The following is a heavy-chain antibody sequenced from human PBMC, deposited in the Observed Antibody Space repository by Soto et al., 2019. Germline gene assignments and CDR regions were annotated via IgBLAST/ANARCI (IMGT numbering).Heavy chain of an antibody. Sequence: EVQLLESGGGLVQPGGSLRLSCAASGFTFSSYAMRWVRQAPGKGLEWVSAISGSGDSTYYADSVKGRFTTSRDNSKNKLYLQMNSTRAEDTAVDYCARRGSGSYYDYWGQGTLVTVSS. J-gene: IGHJ4*02. CDR1: GFTFSSYA. CDR3: ARRGSGSYYDY. V-gene: IGHV3-23*01. CDR2: ISGSGDST. D-gene: IGHD1-26*01.